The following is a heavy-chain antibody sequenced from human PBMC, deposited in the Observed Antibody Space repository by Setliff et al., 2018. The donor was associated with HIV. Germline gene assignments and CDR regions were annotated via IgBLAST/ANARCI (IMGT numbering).Heavy chain of an antibody. CDR1: GFMFGVDW. CDR3: AALGYSSTWNY. CDR2: IRNDGSYK. V-gene: IGHV3-30*02. J-gene: IGHJ4*02. D-gene: IGHD6-13*01. Sequence: GGSLRLSCAASGFMFGVDWMSWVRQTPGKGLEWVASIRNDGSYKYYADSVKGRFTISRDNSKSSLFLQMDSLRAEDTAFYYCAALGYSSTWNYWGQGTLVTVSS.